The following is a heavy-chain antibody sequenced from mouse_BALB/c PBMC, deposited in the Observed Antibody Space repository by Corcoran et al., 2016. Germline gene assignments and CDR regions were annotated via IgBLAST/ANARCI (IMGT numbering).Heavy chain of an antibody. V-gene: IGHV1S135*01. D-gene: IGHD1-2*01. CDR3: GFTTATWAMDY. J-gene: IGHJ4*01. CDR2: IGPFNGGT. CDR1: GYSFTSYY. Sequence: EIQLQRSGPELMKPGAAVKISCKASGYSFTSYYMHWVKQSHGKSLEWIGYIGPFNGGTGYNQKFKGKATLTVDTSSSTAYMHLSSLTSEDSAVYYCGFTTATWAMDYWGQGTSVTVSS.